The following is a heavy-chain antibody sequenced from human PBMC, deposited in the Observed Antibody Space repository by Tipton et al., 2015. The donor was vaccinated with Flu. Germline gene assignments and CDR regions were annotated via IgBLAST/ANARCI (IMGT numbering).Heavy chain of an antibody. CDR2: IYPSGTT. D-gene: IGHD3-10*02. J-gene: IGHJ4*02. Sequence: LRLSCTVSSGSIRSTNYFCAWIRQPPGKRLELIGSIYPSGTTYYNPSLKSRVTISVDTSKYQFSLKLTSVTAADTAIYYCARLSFYDVDLKNFYFEDWGQGTLVTVSS. V-gene: IGHV4-39*01. CDR3: ARLSFYDVDLKNFYFED. CDR1: SGSIRSTNYF.